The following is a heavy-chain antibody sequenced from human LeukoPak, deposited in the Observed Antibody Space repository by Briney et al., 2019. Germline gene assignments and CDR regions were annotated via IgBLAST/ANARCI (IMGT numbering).Heavy chain of an antibody. Sequence: VQPGGSLRLSCAVSGLTFRSYWMSWVRQAPGKGLEWVANINQDGSEKYFLDSVRGRFTISRDNAKNSLALQMNTLRAEDTAVYYCARERDGRFFDYWGQGTLVTVSS. D-gene: IGHD5-24*01. CDR3: ARERDGRFFDY. CDR1: GLTFRSYW. V-gene: IGHV3-7*01. CDR2: INQDGSEK. J-gene: IGHJ4*02.